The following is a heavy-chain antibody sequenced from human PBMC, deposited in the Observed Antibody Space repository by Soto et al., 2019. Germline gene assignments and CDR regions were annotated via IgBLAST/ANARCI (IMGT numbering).Heavy chain of an antibody. Sequence: GASVKVSCKASGYTFTTYAMHWVRQAPGQRPEWMGWIHAGNGNTKYSQNFQGRVTITRDTSASTGYMELSSRRSEDTAVYYCARESGSSGRYYLAYWGRGTLVPVSS. CDR3: ARESGSSGRYYLAY. D-gene: IGHD6-19*01. J-gene: IGHJ4*02. CDR1: GYTFTTYA. V-gene: IGHV1-3*01. CDR2: IHAGNGNT.